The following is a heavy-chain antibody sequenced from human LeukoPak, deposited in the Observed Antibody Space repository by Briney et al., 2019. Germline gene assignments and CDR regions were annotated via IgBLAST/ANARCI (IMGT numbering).Heavy chain of an antibody. D-gene: IGHD3-22*01. CDR3: ARDLDYYDSSGYYYPGPRYYYGMDV. Sequence: ASVKVSCKASGYTFTSYYMHWVRQAPGQGLEWMGWINTNTGNPTYAQGFTGRFVFSLDTSVSTAYLQISSLKAEDTAVYYCARDLDYYDSSGYYYPGPRYYYGMDVWGQGTTVTVSS. CDR2: INTNTGNP. J-gene: IGHJ6*02. V-gene: IGHV7-4-1*02. CDR1: GYTFTSYY.